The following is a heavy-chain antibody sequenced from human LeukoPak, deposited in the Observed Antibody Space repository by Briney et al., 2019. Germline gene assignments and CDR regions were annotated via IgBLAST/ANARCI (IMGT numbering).Heavy chain of an antibody. CDR3: AREPYGSGRRVYYYYMDV. CDR2: IRYDGSNK. J-gene: IGHJ6*03. V-gene: IGHV3-30*02. D-gene: IGHD3-10*01. CDR1: GFTFSSYG. Sequence: GGSLRLSCAASGFTFSSYGMHWVRQAPGKGLEWVAFIRYDGSNKYYADSVKGQFTISRDNSKNTLYLQMNSLRAEDTAVYYCAREPYGSGRRVYYYYMDVWGKGTTVTVSS.